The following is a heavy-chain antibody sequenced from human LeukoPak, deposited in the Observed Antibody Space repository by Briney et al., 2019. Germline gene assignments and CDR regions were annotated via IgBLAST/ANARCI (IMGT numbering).Heavy chain of an antibody. Sequence: PGRSLRLSCAASGFTFSSYGMHWVRQAPGKGLEWVAVISYDGSNKYYADSVKGRFTISRDNSKNTLYLQVNSLRAEDTAVYYCARDRYYGSGRYNYFDYWGQGTLVTVSS. CDR2: ISYDGSNK. CDR3: ARDRYYGSGRYNYFDY. CDR1: GFTFSSYG. D-gene: IGHD3-10*01. V-gene: IGHV3-30*03. J-gene: IGHJ4*02.